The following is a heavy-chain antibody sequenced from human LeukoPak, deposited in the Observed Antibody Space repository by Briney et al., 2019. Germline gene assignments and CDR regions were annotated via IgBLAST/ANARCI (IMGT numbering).Heavy chain of an antibody. CDR3: ARTYYYGSGSYHGGGTFDY. CDR2: ISAYNGNT. V-gene: IGHV1-18*04. Sequence: ASVKVSCKASGYTFTSYYMHWVRQAPGQGLEWMGWISAYNGNTNYAQKLQGRVTMTTDTSTSTAYMELRSLRSDDTAVYYCARTYYYGSGSYHGGGTFDYWGQGTLVTVSS. CDR1: GYTFTSYY. J-gene: IGHJ4*02. D-gene: IGHD3-10*01.